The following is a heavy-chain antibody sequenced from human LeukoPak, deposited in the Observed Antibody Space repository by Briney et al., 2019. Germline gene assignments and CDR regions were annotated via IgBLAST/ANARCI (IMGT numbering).Heavy chain of an antibody. CDR1: GFTFSSYA. V-gene: IGHV3-23*05. Sequence: GGSLRLSCAASGFTFSSYAMTWVRQAPGKGLEWVATFSSGSRTSYADSVKGRFTISRDTSQNTVYLQMNSLRDEDTALYYCASILYGWGQGTLVTVSS. CDR3: ASILYG. CDR2: FSSGSRT. J-gene: IGHJ4*02. D-gene: IGHD2/OR15-2a*01.